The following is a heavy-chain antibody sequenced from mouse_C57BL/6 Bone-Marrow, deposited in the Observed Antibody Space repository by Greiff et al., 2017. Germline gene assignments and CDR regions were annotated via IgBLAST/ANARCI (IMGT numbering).Heavy chain of an antibody. CDR2: IYPRSGNP. J-gene: IGHJ2*01. CDR3: ARWASYYYGSSYDY. Sequence: QVQLQQSGAELARPGASVKLSCKASGYTFTSYGISWVKQRTGQGLEWIGEIYPRSGNPYYNEKFKGKATLTADKSSSTAYMELRSLTSEDSAVYFCARWASYYYGSSYDYWGQGTTLTVSS. D-gene: IGHD1-1*01. V-gene: IGHV1-81*01. CDR1: GYTFTSYG.